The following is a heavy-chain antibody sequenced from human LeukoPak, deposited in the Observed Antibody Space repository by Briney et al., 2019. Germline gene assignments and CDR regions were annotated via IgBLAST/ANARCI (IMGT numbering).Heavy chain of an antibody. D-gene: IGHD6-19*01. V-gene: IGHV4-4*09. Sequence: PSETLSLTCTVSGGSISGYYWSWIRQPPGKGLEWIGYIYTSGTTNYNPSLKSRVTISVDTSKNQFSLELSSVTAAETAVYFCARRGGSIAVARFDYWGQGTLVTVSS. CDR3: ARRGGSIAVARFDY. CDR2: IYTSGTT. J-gene: IGHJ4*02. CDR1: GGSISGYY.